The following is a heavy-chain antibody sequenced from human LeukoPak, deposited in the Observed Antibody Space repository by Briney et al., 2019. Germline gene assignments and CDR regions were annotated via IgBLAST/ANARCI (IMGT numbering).Heavy chain of an antibody. CDR2: ISAYNGNT. J-gene: IGHJ6*03. Sequence: GASVKVSCKASGYTFTSYGISWVRQAPGQGLEWMGWISAYNGNTNYAQKLQGRVTMTTDTSTSTACMELRSLRSDDTAVYYCARSGGGGDVPNYYYYYYMDVWGKGTTVTVSS. V-gene: IGHV1-18*01. D-gene: IGHD2-21*02. CDR1: GYTFTSYG. CDR3: ARSGGGGDVPNYYYYYYMDV.